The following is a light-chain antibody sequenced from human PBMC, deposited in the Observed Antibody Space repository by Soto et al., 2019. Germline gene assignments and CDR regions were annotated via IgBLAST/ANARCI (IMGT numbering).Light chain of an antibody. J-gene: IGKJ5*01. Sequence: DIQMTQSPSTLSSSLGDRVTITCRASQGVSTWLAWYQQKPGKAPNLLIYTASSLQSGVPSRFSGSGSGTDFTLTINGLKPEDFATYYCQQAASFPITFGQGTRLEIK. CDR1: QGVSTW. V-gene: IGKV1-12*01. CDR3: QQAASFPIT. CDR2: TAS.